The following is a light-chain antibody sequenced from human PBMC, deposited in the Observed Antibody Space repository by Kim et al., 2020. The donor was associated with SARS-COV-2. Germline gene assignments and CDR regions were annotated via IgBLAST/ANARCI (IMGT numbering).Light chain of an antibody. CDR3: QSADSSGTYWV. CDR2: KDS. J-gene: IGLJ3*02. Sequence: SYELTQPPSVSVSPGQTARITCSGDALPEQYAYWYQQKPGQAPVLVIYKDSERPSGIPERFSGSSSGTTVTLTISGVQAEDEADYYCQSADSSGTYWVFGGGTQLTVL. CDR1: ALPEQY. V-gene: IGLV3-25*03.